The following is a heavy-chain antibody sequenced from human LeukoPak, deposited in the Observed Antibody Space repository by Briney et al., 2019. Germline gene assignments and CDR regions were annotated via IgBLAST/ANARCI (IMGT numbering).Heavy chain of an antibody. CDR1: GGSISSYY. V-gene: IGHV4-59*01. Sequence: SETLSLTCTVSGGSISSYYWSWIRQPPGKGLVWIGYIYYSGSTNYNPSLKSRVTISVDTSKNQFSLKLSSVTAADTAVYYCARYTRPFDYWGQGTLVTVSS. CDR2: IYYSGST. D-gene: IGHD6-6*01. J-gene: IGHJ4*02. CDR3: ARYTRPFDY.